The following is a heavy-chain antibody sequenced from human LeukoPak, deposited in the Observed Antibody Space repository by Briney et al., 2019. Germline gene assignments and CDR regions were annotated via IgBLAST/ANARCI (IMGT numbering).Heavy chain of an antibody. D-gene: IGHD1-1*01. CDR3: AKDWGTTGTTGWMFDY. J-gene: IGHJ4*02. CDR1: GFTFRGSG. Sequence: PGGSLRLSCAASGFTFRGSGMHWVRQAPGKGLEWVAIIWSDGSNKYYTDSVKGRFTISRDNSKNTVYLQMNSPRAEDTAVYYCAKDWGTTGTTGWMFDYWGQGTPVTVSS. V-gene: IGHV3-33*06. CDR2: IWSDGSNK.